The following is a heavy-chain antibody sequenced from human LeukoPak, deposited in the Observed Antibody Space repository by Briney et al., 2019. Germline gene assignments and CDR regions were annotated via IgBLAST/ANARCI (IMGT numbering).Heavy chain of an antibody. D-gene: IGHD4-17*01. Sequence: HPGGSLRLSCASSGVTVTGNYWHWVRQRPGKRLEWISILYADGKTRYADAVKGRFTFSRDSSKNTLALQMNSLRVEDTAVYYCTYGDYPLTYWGQGTLVTVSS. CDR2: LYADGKT. CDR1: GVTVTGNY. V-gene: IGHV3-66*01. CDR3: TYGDYPLTY. J-gene: IGHJ4*02.